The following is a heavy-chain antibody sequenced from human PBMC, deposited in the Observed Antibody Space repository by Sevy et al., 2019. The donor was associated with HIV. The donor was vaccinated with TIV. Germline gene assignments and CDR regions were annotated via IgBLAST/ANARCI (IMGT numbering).Heavy chain of an antibody. CDR1: GFTFSTYA. V-gene: IGHV3-23*01. CDR2: ITYSGVNT. Sequence: GGSLRLSCAASGFTFSTYAMTWVRQAPGKGLEWVSVITYSGVNTYYADSVKGRFTISRDNSKNKLYLQMNSLRAEGTAVYYCAKDRVSGTYYTGDFDYWGQGTLVTVSS. D-gene: IGHD3-10*01. CDR3: AKDRVSGTYYTGDFDY. J-gene: IGHJ4*02.